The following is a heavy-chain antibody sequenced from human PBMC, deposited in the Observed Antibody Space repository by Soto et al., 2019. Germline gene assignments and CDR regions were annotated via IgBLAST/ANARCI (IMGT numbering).Heavy chain of an antibody. J-gene: IGHJ6*03. CDR2: IWYDESNK. CDR1: GFTFSSYG. D-gene: IGHD4-17*01. CDR3: ARDWRVTTAYYYYYYMDV. Sequence: GGSLRLSCAASGFTFSSYGMHWVRQAPGKGLEWVAVIWYDESNKYYADSVKGRFTISRDNSKNTLYLQMNSLRAEDTAVYYCARDWRVTTAYYYYYYMDVWGKGTTVTVSS. V-gene: IGHV3-33*01.